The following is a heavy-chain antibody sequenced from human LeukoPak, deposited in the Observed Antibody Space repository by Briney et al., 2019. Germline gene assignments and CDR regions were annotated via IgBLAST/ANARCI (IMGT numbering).Heavy chain of an antibody. CDR3: ARDRVGATPVDY. D-gene: IGHD1-26*01. J-gene: IGHJ4*02. V-gene: IGHV3-11*04. CDR2: ISSSGSTI. CDR1: GFTFSDYY. Sequence: GGSLRLSCAASGFTFSDYYMSWIRQAPGKGLEWVSYISSSGSTIYYADSVKGRFTISRDNAKNTLYLQMNTLRVEDTAVYYCARDRVGATPVDYWGQGTLVTVSS.